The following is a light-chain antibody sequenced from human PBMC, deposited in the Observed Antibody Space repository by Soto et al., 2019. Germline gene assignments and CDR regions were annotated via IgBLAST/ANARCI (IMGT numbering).Light chain of an antibody. Sequence: DGQRTHWPCCLFASVGDTFTITCRASQGIRNDLGWYQQKPGKAPKRLIYIASNLQSGVPSRFSGSGSGTEFTLTISSLQPEDFATYYCQQLNSYPLTFGGGTKVDIK. V-gene: IGKV1-17*01. J-gene: IGKJ4*01. CDR3: QQLNSYPLT. CDR2: IAS. CDR1: QGIRND.